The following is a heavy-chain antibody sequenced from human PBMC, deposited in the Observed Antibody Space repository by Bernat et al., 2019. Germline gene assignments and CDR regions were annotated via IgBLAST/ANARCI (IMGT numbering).Heavy chain of an antibody. J-gene: IGHJ2*01. D-gene: IGHD6-6*01. V-gene: IGHV3-53*01. CDR1: GFTVSSNY. Sequence: EVQLVESGGGLIQPGGSLRLSCAASGFTVSSNYMSWVRQTPGKGLEWVSVIYTGGTTLYADSVQGRFTISRDLSKNTLYLQMNNLRADDSALYYCAREEYTSSSRHWYFDLWGRGTLVTVSS. CDR3: AREEYTSSSRHWYFDL. CDR2: IYTGGTT.